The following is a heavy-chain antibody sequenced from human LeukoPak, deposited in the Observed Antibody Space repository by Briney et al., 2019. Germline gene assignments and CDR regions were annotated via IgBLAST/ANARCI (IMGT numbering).Heavy chain of an antibody. CDR1: GGSFSGYY. V-gene: IGHV4-34*01. CDR3: ARLYLPATRFDY. D-gene: IGHD5-24*01. CDR2: IYYSGST. J-gene: IGHJ4*02. Sequence: SETLSLACAVYGGSFSGYYWSWIRQPPGKGLEWIGSIYYSGSTYYNPSLKSRVTISVDTSKNQFSLKLSSVTAADTAVYYCARLYLPATRFDYWGQGTLVTVSS.